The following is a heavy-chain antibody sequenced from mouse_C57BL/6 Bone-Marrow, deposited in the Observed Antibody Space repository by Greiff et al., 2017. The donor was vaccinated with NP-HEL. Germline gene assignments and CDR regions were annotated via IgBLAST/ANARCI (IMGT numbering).Heavy chain of an antibody. D-gene: IGHD1-1*01. CDR2: IYPGSGST. V-gene: IGHV1-55*01. CDR3: ARGYGSPWFAY. J-gene: IGHJ3*01. CDR1: GYTFTSYW. Sequence: QVQLQQPGAELVKPGASVKMSCKASGYTFTSYWITWVKQRPGQGLEWIGDIYPGSGSTNYNEKFKGKATLTVDTSSSTAYMPLSILTSEDSAVYYCARGYGSPWFAYWGQGTLVTVSA.